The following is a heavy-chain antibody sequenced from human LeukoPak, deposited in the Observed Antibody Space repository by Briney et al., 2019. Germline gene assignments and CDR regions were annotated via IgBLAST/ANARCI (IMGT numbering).Heavy chain of an antibody. Sequence: GGSLRLSCAASGFTFSSYAMHWVRQAPGKGLVWVAVISYDGSNKYYADSVKGRFTISRDNSKNTLYLQMNSLRAEDTAVYYCARDFCSGGSCYYFDYWGQGTLVTVSS. V-gene: IGHV3-30*04. CDR1: GFTFSSYA. J-gene: IGHJ4*02. CDR3: ARDFCSGGSCYYFDY. CDR2: ISYDGSNK. D-gene: IGHD2-15*01.